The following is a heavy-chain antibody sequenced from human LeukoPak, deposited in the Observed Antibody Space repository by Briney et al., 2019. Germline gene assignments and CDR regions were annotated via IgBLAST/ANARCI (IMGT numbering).Heavy chain of an antibody. J-gene: IGHJ4*02. CDR2: FDPEDGET. V-gene: IGHV1-24*01. Sequence: ASVKVSCKFSGYTLTELSMHLVRQAPGKGLEWMGGFDPEDGETIYAQKVQVRVTMTEYTSTDTAYMELSSLRSEDTAVYYCATAPRLGDYVWGSYRYTEPPDYWGQGTLFTVSS. CDR1: GYTLTELS. CDR3: ATAPRLGDYVWGSYRYTEPPDY. D-gene: IGHD3-16*02.